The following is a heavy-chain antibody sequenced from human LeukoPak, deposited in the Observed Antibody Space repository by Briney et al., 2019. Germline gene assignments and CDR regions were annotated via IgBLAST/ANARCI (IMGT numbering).Heavy chain of an antibody. V-gene: IGHV3-9*01. CDR3: AKVLDGVLLY. J-gene: IGHJ4*02. D-gene: IGHD4-17*01. CDR2: ISWNSGSI. CDR1: GFTFDDYA. Sequence: GRSLRLSCAASGFTFDDYAMLWVRQAPGKGLEWVSGISWNSGSIGYADSVKGRFTISRDNAKNSLYLQMNSLRAEDTALYYCAKVLDGVLLYWGQGTLVTVSS.